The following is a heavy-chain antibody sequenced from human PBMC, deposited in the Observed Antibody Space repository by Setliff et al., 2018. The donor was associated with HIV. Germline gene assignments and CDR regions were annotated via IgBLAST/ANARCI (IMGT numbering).Heavy chain of an antibody. Sequence: GGSLRLSCAASGFTFSSYWMHWVRQVPGKGLVWVSSISPYSDMRDYMDSVKGRFIISRDNAMNSLYLEMNSLTIDDTAFYYCAKGGTMTGRDHYYMDVWGKGTTVTVSS. J-gene: IGHJ6*03. V-gene: IGHV3-74*01. CDR3: AKGGTMTGRDHYYMDV. D-gene: IGHD3-9*01. CDR2: ISPYSDMR. CDR1: GFTFSSYW.